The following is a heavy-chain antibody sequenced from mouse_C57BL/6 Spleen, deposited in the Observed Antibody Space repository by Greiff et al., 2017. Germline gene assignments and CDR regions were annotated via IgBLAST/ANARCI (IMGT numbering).Heavy chain of an antibody. CDR3: ARGAYYAMDD. J-gene: IGHJ4*01. V-gene: IGHV2-2*01. CDR2: IWSGGST. CDR1: GFSLTSYG. Sequence: QVQLQQSGPGLVQPSQSLSITCTVSGFSLTSYGVHWVRQSPGKGLEWLGVIWSGGSTDYNAAFISRLSLSKDNSKSQVFFTRNSRQAYDTAIYDCARGAYYAMDDWGQGTSGTVSS.